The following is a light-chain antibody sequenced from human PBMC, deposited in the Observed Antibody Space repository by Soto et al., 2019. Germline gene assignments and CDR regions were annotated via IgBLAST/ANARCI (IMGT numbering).Light chain of an antibody. CDR3: SSYTSNDTYV. V-gene: IGLV2-14*01. CDR1: SSDVGGYNY. J-gene: IGLJ1*01. CDR2: DVS. Sequence: QSVLTQPASVSGSPGQPIAISCTGTSSDVGGYNYVSWYQQHPGKAPKLMIHDVSNRPSGVSNRFSGSKSGNTASLTISGLQTDDEADYYCSSYTSNDTYVFGTGTKVTVL.